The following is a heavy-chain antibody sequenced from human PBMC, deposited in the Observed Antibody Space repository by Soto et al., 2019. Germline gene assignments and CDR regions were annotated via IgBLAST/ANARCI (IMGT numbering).Heavy chain of an antibody. J-gene: IGHJ6*02. V-gene: IGHV4-4*07. CDR1: GGSISAYS. CDR2: MFPSGNT. Sequence: PSETLSLTCTASGGSISAYSWTWIRQPAGKGLECIGRMFPSGNTNYNPSLKSRVTMSLDTSKKQFSLQLTSVTAADTAVYYCEAWSSYYTVDVWGQGTTVTVSS. CDR3: EAWSSYYTVDV. D-gene: IGHD3-3*01.